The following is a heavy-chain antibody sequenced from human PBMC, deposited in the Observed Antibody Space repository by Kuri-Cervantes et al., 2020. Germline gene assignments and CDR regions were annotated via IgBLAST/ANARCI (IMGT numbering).Heavy chain of an antibody. CDR1: GFTFSSYS. J-gene: IGHJ4*02. D-gene: IGHD3-10*01. Sequence: GESLKISCAASGFTFSSYSMNWVRQAPGKGLEWVAVISYDGSNKYYADSVKGRFTISRDNSKNTLYLQMNSLRAEDTAVYYCARGVRGVQPLFDYWGQGTLVTVSS. CDR2: ISYDGSNK. CDR3: ARGVRGVQPLFDY. V-gene: IGHV3-30*03.